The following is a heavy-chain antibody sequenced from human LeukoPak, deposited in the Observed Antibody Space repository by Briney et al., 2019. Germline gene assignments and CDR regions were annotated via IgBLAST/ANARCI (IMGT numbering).Heavy chain of an antibody. V-gene: IGHV4-38-2*02. J-gene: IGHJ4*02. D-gene: IGHD1-26*01. CDR3: VRGGQVVGRTMSDY. CDR1: GDSISSGNY. CDR2: IFHTGST. Sequence: SETLSLTCTVSGDSISSGNYWGWIRQPPGKGLEGIGSIFHTGSTYFNLSLKSRVTISVDTSKNPFSLRLSSVTAADTAVYYCVRGGQVVGRTMSDYWGQGTLVTVSS.